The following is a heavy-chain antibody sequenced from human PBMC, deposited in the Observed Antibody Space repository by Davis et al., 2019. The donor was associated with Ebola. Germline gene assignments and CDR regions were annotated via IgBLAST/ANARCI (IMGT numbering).Heavy chain of an antibody. CDR3: AAARGYSSGWYIRVDAFDI. CDR1: GGSISSYY. D-gene: IGHD6-19*01. Sequence: SETLSLTCTVSGGSISSYYWGWIRQPPGKGLEWIGSIYYSGSTYYNPSLKSRVTISVDTSKNQFSLKLSSVTAADTAVYYCAAARGYSSGWYIRVDAFDIWGQGTMVTVSS. J-gene: IGHJ3*02. V-gene: IGHV4-39*01. CDR2: IYYSGST.